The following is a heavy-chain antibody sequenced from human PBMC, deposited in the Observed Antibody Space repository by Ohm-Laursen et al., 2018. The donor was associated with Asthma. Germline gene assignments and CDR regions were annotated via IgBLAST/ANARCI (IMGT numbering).Heavy chain of an antibody. J-gene: IGHJ6*02. CDR1: GFNFGTYG. Sequence: SLRLSCAASGFNFGTYGMHWVRQAPGKGPEWVAVISQDGSSEYYADSVKGRFTISRDNSKNTLHLQMNSLRAEDTAVYSCARDFLMSGSLNHDYYYYGMDVWGPGTTVTVSS. V-gene: IGHV3-30*03. CDR2: ISQDGSSE. D-gene: IGHD1-14*01. CDR3: ARDFLMSGSLNHDYYYYGMDV.